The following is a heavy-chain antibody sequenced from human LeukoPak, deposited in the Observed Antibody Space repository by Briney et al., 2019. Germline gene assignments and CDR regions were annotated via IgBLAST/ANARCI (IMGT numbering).Heavy chain of an antibody. V-gene: IGHV4-34*01. CDR3: ARGGEVVVVPAALYYFDY. D-gene: IGHD2-2*01. CDR1: GGSISSYY. Sequence: SETLSLTCTVSGGSISSYYWSWIRQPPGKGLEWIGEINHSGSTNYNPSLKSRVTISVDTSKNQFSLKLSSVTAADTAVYYCARGGEVVVVPAALYYFDYWGQGTLVTVSS. CDR2: INHSGST. J-gene: IGHJ4*02.